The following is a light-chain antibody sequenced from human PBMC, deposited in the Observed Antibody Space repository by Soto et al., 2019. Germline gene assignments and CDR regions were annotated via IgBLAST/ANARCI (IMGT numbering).Light chain of an antibody. J-gene: IGLJ2*01. Sequence: QSVLTQPASVFGSLGQSITISCTGTSSDVGAYNYVSWYQQHPDKAPKLLIFEVTNRPSGVSGRFSGSKSGITASLSISGLQPEDEADYYCTSYSSSSPVLFGGGTKVTVL. CDR2: EVT. CDR1: SSDVGAYNY. V-gene: IGLV2-14*01. CDR3: TSYSSSSPVL.